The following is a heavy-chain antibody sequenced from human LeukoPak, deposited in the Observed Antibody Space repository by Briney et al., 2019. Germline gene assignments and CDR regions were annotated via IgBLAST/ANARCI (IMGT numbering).Heavy chain of an antibody. CDR3: ARVGGYCSSTSCYYYFDY. D-gene: IGHD2-2*01. Sequence: SETLSLTCTVSGGSISSGDYYWSWIRQPPGKGLEWIGYIYYSGSTYYSPSLKSRVTISVDTSKNQFSLKLSSVTAADTAVYYCARVGGYCSSTSCYYYFDYWGQGTLVTVSS. CDR2: IYYSGST. J-gene: IGHJ4*02. V-gene: IGHV4-30-4*08. CDR1: GGSISSGDYY.